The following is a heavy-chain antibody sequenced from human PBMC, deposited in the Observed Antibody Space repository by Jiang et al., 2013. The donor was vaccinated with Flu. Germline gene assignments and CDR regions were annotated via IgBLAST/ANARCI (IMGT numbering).Heavy chain of an antibody. CDR2: ISDNSGST. V-gene: IGHV3-23*01. CDR3: AKGRYCRGGGCYVPYDYYYDMDV. J-gene: IGHJ6*02. Sequence: PGGSLRLSCAASGFTFSIYTMIWVRQAPGKGLEWVSSISDNSGSTFYANSAKGRFTISRDNSKNTLYLQMNSLRAEDTAIYYCAKGRYCRGGGCYVPYDYYYDMDVWGQGTTVTVSS. D-gene: IGHD2-15*01. CDR1: GFTFSIYT.